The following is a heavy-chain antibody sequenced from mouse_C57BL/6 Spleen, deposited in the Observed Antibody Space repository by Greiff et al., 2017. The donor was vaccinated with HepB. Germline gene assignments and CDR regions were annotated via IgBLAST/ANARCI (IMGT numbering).Heavy chain of an antibody. J-gene: IGHJ2*01. CDR2: IYPGDGDT. CDR3: ARSGDGYYFDY. V-gene: IGHV1-82*01. CDR1: GYAFSSSW. D-gene: IGHD2-3*01. Sequence: VQLQQSGPELVKPGASVKISCKASGYAFSSSWMNWVKQRPGKGLEWIGRIYPGDGDTNYNGKFKGKATLTADKSSSTAYMKLSSLTSEDSAVYFCARSGDGYYFDYWGQGTTLTVSS.